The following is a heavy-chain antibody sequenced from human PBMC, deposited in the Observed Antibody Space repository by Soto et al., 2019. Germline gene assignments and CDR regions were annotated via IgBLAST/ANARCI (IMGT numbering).Heavy chain of an antibody. V-gene: IGHV1-46*01. Sequence: ASVKVSCKASGYTFTSYSMYWVRQAPGQGLEWMGIINPTGGSTSYAQKFQGRVTITADESTSTAYMELSSLRSEDTAVYYCARRRDGYFDYWGQGTLVTVSS. D-gene: IGHD2-21*01. CDR1: GYTFTSYS. CDR2: INPTGGST. CDR3: ARRRDGYFDY. J-gene: IGHJ4*02.